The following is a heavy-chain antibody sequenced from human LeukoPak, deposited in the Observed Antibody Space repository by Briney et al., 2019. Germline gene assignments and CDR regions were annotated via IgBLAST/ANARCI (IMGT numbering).Heavy chain of an antibody. V-gene: IGHV4-38-2*01. J-gene: IGHJ4*02. Sequence: PSETLSLTCAVSGYSISSGYYWGWIRPPPGKGLEWIGSIYHSGSPYYNPSLKSRVTISVDTSKNQFSLKLSSVTAADTAVYYCARQVHGGNLFDYWGQGTLVTVSS. CDR1: GYSISSGYY. CDR3: ARQVHGGNLFDY. D-gene: IGHD4-23*01. CDR2: IYHSGSP.